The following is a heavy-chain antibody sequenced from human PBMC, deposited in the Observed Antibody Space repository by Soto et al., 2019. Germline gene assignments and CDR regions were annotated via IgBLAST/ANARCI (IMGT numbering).Heavy chain of an antibody. J-gene: IGHJ6*02. Sequence: EVQLVESGGGLVQPGGSLRLSCAASGFTFSSYSMNWVRQAPGKGLEWVSYISSSSSTIYYADSVKGRFTSSRDNAKNSLYPQMNSLRDEDTAVYYCARDPYTGIAARSVWYYGMDVWGQGTTVTVSS. CDR2: ISSSSSTI. V-gene: IGHV3-48*02. D-gene: IGHD6-6*01. CDR1: GFTFSSYS. CDR3: ARDPYTGIAARSVWYYGMDV.